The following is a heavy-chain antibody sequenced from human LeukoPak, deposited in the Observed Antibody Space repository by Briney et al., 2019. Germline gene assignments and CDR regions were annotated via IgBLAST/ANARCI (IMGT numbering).Heavy chain of an antibody. V-gene: IGHV4-59*01. CDR3: ARDKRHSYGRYFDP. Sequence: SETLSLTCTVPGDSISTYHWNWIRKPPGKGVEWIGYMQYDGTSNYNPSLKSRVNIFIDTSKNQFVLNLRSVTAADTAVYYCARDKRHSYGRYFDPWGQGMLVTVSS. CDR1: GDSISTYH. CDR2: MQYDGTS. D-gene: IGHD5-18*01. J-gene: IGHJ4*02.